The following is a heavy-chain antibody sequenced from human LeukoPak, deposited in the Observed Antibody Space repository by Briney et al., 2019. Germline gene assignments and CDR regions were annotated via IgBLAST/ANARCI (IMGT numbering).Heavy chain of an antibody. J-gene: IGHJ4*02. CDR1: GFTVSRNY. CDR3: ARGARKGDDYGGFFDY. CDR2: ISYDGSYK. V-gene: IGHV3-30*03. Sequence: PGGSLRLSCAASGFTVSRNYMSWVRQAPGKGLEWVAVISYDGSYKDYADSVKGRFTISRDNSKNTLFLQMNSLRTEDTAVYYCARGARKGDDYGGFFDYWGQGTLVTVSS. D-gene: IGHD4-23*01.